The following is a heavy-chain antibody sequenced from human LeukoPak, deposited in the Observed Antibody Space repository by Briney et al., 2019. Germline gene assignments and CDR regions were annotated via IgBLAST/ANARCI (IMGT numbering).Heavy chain of an antibody. Sequence: ASVKVSCKASGYTFTGYYMHWVRQAPGQGLEWMGWINPNSGGTNYAQKSQGWVTMTRDTSISTAYMELSRLRSDDTAVYYCARGGGDSHYYYYFMGVWGKGTTVTVSS. CDR1: GYTFTGYY. V-gene: IGHV1-2*04. D-gene: IGHD2-21*02. J-gene: IGHJ6*03. CDR2: INPNSGGT. CDR3: ARGGGDSHYYYYFMGV.